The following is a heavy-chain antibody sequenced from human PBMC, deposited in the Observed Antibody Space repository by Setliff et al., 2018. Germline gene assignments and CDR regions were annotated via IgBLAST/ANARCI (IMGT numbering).Heavy chain of an antibody. D-gene: IGHD3-3*01. J-gene: IGHJ5*02. CDR2: ISHSGST. V-gene: IGHV4-34*01. CDR3: VRGFTIFGVVKLERWFDP. Sequence: SETLSLTCTVYGGSFTNYYWGWIRQSPGKGLEWIGEISHSGSTSYNSSLKSRVTMSVDTSKNQFFLKLSSVTAADTVVYYCVRGFTIFGVVKLERWFDPWGQGTLVTVSS. CDR1: GGSFTNYY.